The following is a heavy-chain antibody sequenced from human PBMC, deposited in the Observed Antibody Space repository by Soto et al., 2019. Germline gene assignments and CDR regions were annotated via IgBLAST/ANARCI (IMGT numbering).Heavy chain of an antibody. CDR1: GFTFSSYA. CDR3: AKVTHYDSSGYYYPDY. D-gene: IGHD3-22*01. V-gene: IGHV3-23*01. Sequence: GGSLRLSCAASGFTFSSYAMSWVRQAPGKGLEWVSAISGSGGSTYYADSVKGRFTISRDNSKNTLYLQMNSLRAEDTAVYYCAKVTHYDSSGYYYPDYWGQGTLVTVSS. CDR2: ISGSGGST. J-gene: IGHJ4*02.